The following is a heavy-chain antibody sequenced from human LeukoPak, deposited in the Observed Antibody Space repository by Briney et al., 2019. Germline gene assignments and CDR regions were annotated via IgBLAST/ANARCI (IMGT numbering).Heavy chain of an antibody. D-gene: IGHD1-26*01. CDR2: ISYDGSNK. CDR3: ARAFEGFGDSGSYYELDY. J-gene: IGHJ4*02. CDR1: GFTFSSYA. Sequence: GGSLRLSCAASGFTFSSYAMHWVRQAPGKGLEWVAVISYDGSNKYYADSVKGRFTISRDNSKNTLYLQMNSLRAEDTAVYYCARAFEGFGDSGSYYELDYWGQGTLVTVSS. V-gene: IGHV3-30-3*01.